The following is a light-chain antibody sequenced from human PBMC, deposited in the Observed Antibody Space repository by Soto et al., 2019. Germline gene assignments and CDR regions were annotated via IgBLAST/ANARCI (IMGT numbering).Light chain of an antibody. J-gene: IGKJ5*01. CDR3: QQYGNSPIT. V-gene: IGKV3-20*01. CDR2: GAS. CDR1: QSVSSRC. Sequence: PGGRATLSCTASQSVSSRCLAWYQQKPGQAPRLLIYGASSRATGIPDSFSGSGSGTDFTLTISRLEPEDFAVYYCQQYGNSPITFGQGTRLEIK.